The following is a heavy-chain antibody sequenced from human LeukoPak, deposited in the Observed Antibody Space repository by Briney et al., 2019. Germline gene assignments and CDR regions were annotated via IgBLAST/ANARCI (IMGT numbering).Heavy chain of an antibody. J-gene: IGHJ4*02. D-gene: IGHD2-2*01. CDR1: GYSFSSYW. Sequence: GESLKISCQGSGYSFSSYWIAWVRQMLGKGLEWMGVIYPSDSHTTYSPSFQGQVTISADKSINTAYLQWNSLQASDTAIYYCARVVGAAPFDYWGQGTLVTVSS. CDR2: IYPSDSHT. V-gene: IGHV5-51*01. CDR3: ARVVGAAPFDY.